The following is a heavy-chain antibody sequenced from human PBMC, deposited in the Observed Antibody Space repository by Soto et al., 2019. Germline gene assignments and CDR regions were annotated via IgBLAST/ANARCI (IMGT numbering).Heavy chain of an antibody. J-gene: IGHJ4*02. CDR1: GFTFSSYA. CDR2: ISYDGSNK. D-gene: IGHD2-15*01. V-gene: IGHV3-30-3*01. CDR3: ARDDRVQGSYDFDY. Sequence: GGSLRLCCAASGFTFSSYAMHWVRQAPGKGLEWVAVISYDGSNKYYADSVKGRFTISRDNSKNTLYLQMNSLRAEDTAVYYCARDDRVQGSYDFDYWGQGTLVTVSS.